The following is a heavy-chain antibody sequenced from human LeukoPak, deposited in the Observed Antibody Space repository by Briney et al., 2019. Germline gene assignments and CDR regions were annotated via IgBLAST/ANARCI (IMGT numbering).Heavy chain of an antibody. Sequence: SETLSLTCAVYGGSFSGYYWSWIRQPPGKGLEWIGEINHSGSTNYNPSLKSRVTISVDTSKNQLSLKLSSVTAADTAVYYCARGRYSSGWYGGLSWFDPWGQGTLVTVSS. J-gene: IGHJ5*02. CDR1: GGSFSGYY. CDR2: INHSGST. D-gene: IGHD6-19*01. CDR3: ARGRYSSGWYGGLSWFDP. V-gene: IGHV4-34*01.